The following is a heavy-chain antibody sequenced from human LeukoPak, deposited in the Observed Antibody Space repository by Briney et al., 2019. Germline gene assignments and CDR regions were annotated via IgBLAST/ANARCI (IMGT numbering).Heavy chain of an antibody. V-gene: IGHV4-34*01. CDR2: INHSGST. J-gene: IGHJ4*02. CDR1: GGSFSGYY. Sequence: SETLSLTCAVYGGSFSGYYWSWIRQPLGKGLEWIGEINHSGSTNYNPSLKSRVTISVDTSKNQFSLKLSSVTAADTAVYYCARGPTYYYDSSGRRGYFDYWGQGTLVTVSS. CDR3: ARGPTYYYDSSGRRGYFDY. D-gene: IGHD3-22*01.